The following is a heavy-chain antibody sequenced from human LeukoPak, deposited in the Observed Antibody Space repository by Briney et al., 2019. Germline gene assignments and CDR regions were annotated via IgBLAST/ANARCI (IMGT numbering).Heavy chain of an antibody. CDR1: GGSFSSYY. Sequence: SETLSLICAVYGGSFSSYYWSWIRQSPGKGLEWIAEINHRGDTNYNPSVKSRVTISVDTSKNQFSLKVTSLTAADTAVYYCARGPTISETGYFDYWGQGTLVTVSS. D-gene: IGHD1-1*01. CDR3: ARGPTISETGYFDY. J-gene: IGHJ4*03. V-gene: IGHV4-34*01. CDR2: INHRGDT.